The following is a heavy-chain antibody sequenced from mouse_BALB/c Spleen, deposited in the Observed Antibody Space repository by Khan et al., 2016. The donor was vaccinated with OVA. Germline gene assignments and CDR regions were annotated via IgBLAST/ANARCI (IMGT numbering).Heavy chain of an antibody. CDR1: GYTFTDYA. V-gene: IGHV1S137*01. J-gene: IGHJ3*01. CDR2: ISTYSGNT. CDR3: ARGRFGHYDGFAY. Sequence: VMLVESGPELVRPGVSVKISCKGSGYTFTDYAMHWVKQSHAKSLEWIGVISTYSGNTYYNQKFKGMATMTVDKSTSTAYMELARLISEDSAIYYCARGRFGHYDGFAYWGQGTLVTVSA. D-gene: IGHD1-2*01.